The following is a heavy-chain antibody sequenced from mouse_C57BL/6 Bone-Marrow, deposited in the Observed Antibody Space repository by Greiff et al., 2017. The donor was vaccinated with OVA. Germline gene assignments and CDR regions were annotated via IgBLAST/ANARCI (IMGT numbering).Heavy chain of an antibody. V-gene: IGHV1-85*01. J-gene: IGHJ2*01. CDR2: IYPRAGST. Sequence: VQLQQSGPELVKPGASVKLSCKASGYTFTSYDINWVKQRPGQGLEWIGWIYPRAGSTKYNEKFKGKATLTVDTSSSTAYMELHSLTSEDSAVYFCARSYFDYWGQGTTLTVSS. CDR3: ARSYFDY. CDR1: GYTFTSYD.